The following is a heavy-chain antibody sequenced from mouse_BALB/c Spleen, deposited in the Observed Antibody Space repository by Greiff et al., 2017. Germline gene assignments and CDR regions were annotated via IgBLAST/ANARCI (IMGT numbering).Heavy chain of an antibody. CDR3: ARQLGRGEY. Sequence: VQLQQSGAELVRPGSSVKISCKASGYAFSRYWMNWVKQRPGQGLVWIGQIYPGDGATNYNGKFKGKATLTADKSSSTAYMQLSSLTSEDSAVYFCARQLGRGEYWGQGTLVTVSA. J-gene: IGHJ3*01. CDR2: IYPGDGAT. V-gene: IGHV1-80*01. CDR1: GYAFSRYW. D-gene: IGHD3-1*01.